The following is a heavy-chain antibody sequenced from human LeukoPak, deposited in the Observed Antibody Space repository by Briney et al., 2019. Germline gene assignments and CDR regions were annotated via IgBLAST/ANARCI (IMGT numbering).Heavy chain of an antibody. CDR3: AAGRPYSLLDY. CDR2: FDVIDSET. Sequence: ASVKVSCAVSGSSLSELSLYWVRQAPGKGLEWMGGFDVIDSETFYAQKFQGRVTMTEDSSTDTAYMELRSLTSDDTALYYCAAGRPYSLLDYWGQGTLVTVSS. V-gene: IGHV1-24*01. J-gene: IGHJ4*02. D-gene: IGHD5-18*01. CDR1: GSSLSELS.